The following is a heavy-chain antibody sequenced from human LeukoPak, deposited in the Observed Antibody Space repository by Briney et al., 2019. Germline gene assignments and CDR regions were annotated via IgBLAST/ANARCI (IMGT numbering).Heavy chain of an antibody. CDR3: ARGPYSSTWSYGMDV. J-gene: IGHJ6*02. Sequence: GGSLRLSCAASGFTFSNYWMSCVRQAPGKGLEWVANIKQDGSEEVYVDSVKGRFTISRDNAKNSLFLQMNTLRAEGTAVYYCARGPYSSTWSYGMDVWGQGTTVTVSS. CDR2: IKQDGSEE. CDR1: GFTFSNYW. V-gene: IGHV3-7*05. D-gene: IGHD6-6*01.